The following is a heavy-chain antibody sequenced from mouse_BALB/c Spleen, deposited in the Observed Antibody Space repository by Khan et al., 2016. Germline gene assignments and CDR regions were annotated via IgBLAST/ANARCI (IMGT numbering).Heavy chain of an antibody. D-gene: IGHD1-1*01. CDR3: AEDYYGRNWFAY. CDR2: INTNTGEP. Sequence: QIQLVQSGPELKKPGETVKISCKASGYTFTNYGMNWVKQAPGKGLKWMGWINTNTGEPTSAEEFKGRFAFSLETSASTAYLPINNLKNEDTATYFCAEDYYGRNWFAYWGQWTLGTVSA. CDR1: GYTFTNYG. V-gene: IGHV9-3*02. J-gene: IGHJ3*01.